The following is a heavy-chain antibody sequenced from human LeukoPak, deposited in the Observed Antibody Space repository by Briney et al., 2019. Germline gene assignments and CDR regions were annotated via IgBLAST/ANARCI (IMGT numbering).Heavy chain of an antibody. CDR1: GGSFSGYY. J-gene: IGHJ4*02. Sequence: SETLSLTCAVYGGSFSGYYWSWIRQPPGKGLEWIGEINHSGSTNYNPSLKSRVTISVDTSKNQFSLKLSSVTAADTAVYYCARGRQHLLTGGQGTLVTVSS. CDR2: INHSGST. D-gene: IGHD2-21*01. V-gene: IGHV4-34*01. CDR3: ARGRQHLLT.